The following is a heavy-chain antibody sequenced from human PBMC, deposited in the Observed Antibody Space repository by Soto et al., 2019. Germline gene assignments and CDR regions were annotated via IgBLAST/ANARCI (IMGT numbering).Heavy chain of an antibody. Sequence: QVQLVQSGAEVKKPGSSVKVSCKASGGTFSSYAISWVRQAPGQGLEWMGGIIPSFGTANYAQKFQGRVMITADESTSTAYMELSSLRSEDTAVYYCAREGNPCGGDCLGWFDPWGQGTLVTVSS. CDR1: GGTFSSYA. V-gene: IGHV1-69*01. CDR3: AREGNPCGGDCLGWFDP. J-gene: IGHJ5*02. CDR2: IIPSFGTA. D-gene: IGHD2-21*02.